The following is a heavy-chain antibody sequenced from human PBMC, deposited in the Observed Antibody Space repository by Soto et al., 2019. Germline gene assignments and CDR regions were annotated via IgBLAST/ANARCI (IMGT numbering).Heavy chain of an antibody. J-gene: IGHJ6*02. Sequence: PGGSLRLSCASSGFTFGSYAMVWVRHGPGKGLGWVSAISGSGGSTYYSYSVKGRFTISRDNSKNTLYLQMNSLRAEDTAVYYCARDPGDMVDTAMVTRVGGMDVWGQGTTVTVSS. CDR3: ARDPGDMVDTAMVTRVGGMDV. CDR1: GFTFGSYA. CDR2: ISGSGGST. D-gene: IGHD5-18*01. V-gene: IGHV3-23*01.